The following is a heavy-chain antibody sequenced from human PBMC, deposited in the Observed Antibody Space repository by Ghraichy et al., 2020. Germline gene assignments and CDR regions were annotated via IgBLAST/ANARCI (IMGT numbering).Heavy chain of an antibody. CDR3: ARGSDTAMAYFDY. V-gene: IGHV3-48*02. J-gene: IGHJ4*02. CDR1: GFTFSSYS. Sequence: GESLNISCAASGFTFSSYSMNWVRQAPGKGLEWVSYISSSSSTIYYADSVKGRFTISRDNAKNSLYLQMNSLRDEDTAVYYCARGSDTAMAYFDYWGQGTLVTVSS. D-gene: IGHD5-18*01. CDR2: ISSSSSTI.